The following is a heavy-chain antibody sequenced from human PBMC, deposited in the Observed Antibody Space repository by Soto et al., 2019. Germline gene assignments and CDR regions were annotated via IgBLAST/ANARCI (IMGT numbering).Heavy chain of an antibody. CDR3: ARQRSGVVY. CDR1: GYSFTANS. Sequence: QVHLVQSGAEVKKPGASVRVSCKASGYSFTANSMHWVRQAPGEGLEWMGWINPNNGGTNYARKFQGWVTMTRDTSISTAYMDLTRLKSYDTAVYYCARQRSGVVYWGQGTLVTVSS. D-gene: IGHD6-25*01. V-gene: IGHV1-2*04. CDR2: INPNNGGT. J-gene: IGHJ4*02.